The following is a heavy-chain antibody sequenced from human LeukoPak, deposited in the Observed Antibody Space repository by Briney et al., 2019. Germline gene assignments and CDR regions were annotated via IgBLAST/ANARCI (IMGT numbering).Heavy chain of an antibody. Sequence: GGSLRLSCAASGFIFSSYSMNWVRQAPGKGLEWVSSISSSGSYIYYADSVKGRFSISRDVAKNSLYLQMDSLRAEDTAVYYCARDRQVLVQAQGYSHRGQGTLVTVSS. CDR2: ISSSGSYI. D-gene: IGHD6-6*01. CDR1: GFIFSSYS. J-gene: IGHJ4*02. V-gene: IGHV3-21*01. CDR3: ARDRQVLVQAQGYSH.